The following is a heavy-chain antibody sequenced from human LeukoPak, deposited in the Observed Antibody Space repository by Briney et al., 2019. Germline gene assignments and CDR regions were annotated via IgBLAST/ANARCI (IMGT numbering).Heavy chain of an antibody. J-gene: IGHJ4*02. V-gene: IGHV4-59*08. CDR3: ARLHNYYDSSDFDY. Sequence: PSETLSLTCTVSGGSISSYYWSWIRQPPGKGLEWIGYIYYSGSTNYNPSLKSRVTISVDTSKNQFSLELSSVTAADTAVYYCARLHNYYDSSDFDYWGQGTLVTVSS. CDR2: IYYSGST. CDR1: GGSISSYY. D-gene: IGHD3-22*01.